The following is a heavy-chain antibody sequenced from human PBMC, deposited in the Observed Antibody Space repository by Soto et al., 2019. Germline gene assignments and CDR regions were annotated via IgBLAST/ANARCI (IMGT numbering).Heavy chain of an antibody. CDR1: GFSLSTSGVG. D-gene: IGHD3-3*01. J-gene: IGHJ5*02. V-gene: IGHV2-5*02. CDR3: AHSESRTIFGVVIRNSWFDP. CDR2: IFWDDDK. Sequence: QITLKESGPTLVNPTQTLTLTCTFSGFSLSTSGVGVGWIRQPPGKALEWLALIFWDDDKRYSPSLKSRLTITTDTSKNQVVLTMTTMDPVDTATYYCAHSESRTIFGVVIRNSWFDPWGQGTLVTVSS.